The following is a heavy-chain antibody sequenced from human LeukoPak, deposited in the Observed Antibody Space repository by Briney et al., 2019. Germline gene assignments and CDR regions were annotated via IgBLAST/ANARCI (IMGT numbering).Heavy chain of an antibody. CDR3: ARDAPYYDILTGYLTNPLDY. Sequence: GGSLRLSCAASGFTFSSYWVSWVRQAPGKGLEWVANIKQDGSEKYYVDSVKGRFTISRDNAKNSLYLQMNSLRAEDTAVYYCARDAPYYDILTGYLTNPLDYWGQGTLVTVSP. CDR2: IKQDGSEK. V-gene: IGHV3-7*01. J-gene: IGHJ4*02. CDR1: GFTFSSYW. D-gene: IGHD3-9*01.